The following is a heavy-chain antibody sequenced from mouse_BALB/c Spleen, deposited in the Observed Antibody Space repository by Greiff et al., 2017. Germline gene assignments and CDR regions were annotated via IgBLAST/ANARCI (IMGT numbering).Heavy chain of an antibody. V-gene: IGHV1-14*01. D-gene: IGHD1-1*01. J-gene: IGHJ4*01. Sequence: VQLKQPGPELVKPGASVKMSCKASGYTFTSYVMHWVKQKPGQGLEWIGYINPYNDGTKYNEKFKGKATLTSDKSSSTAYMELSSLTSEDSAVYYCARDYGSSLYYAMDYWGQGTSVTVSS. CDR2: INPYNDGT. CDR3: ARDYGSSLYYAMDY. CDR1: GYTFTSYV.